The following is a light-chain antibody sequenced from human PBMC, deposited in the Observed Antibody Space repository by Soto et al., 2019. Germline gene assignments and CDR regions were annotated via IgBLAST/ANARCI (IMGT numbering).Light chain of an antibody. CDR3: QQYESTPPT. V-gene: IGKV4-1*01. J-gene: IGKJ2*01. CDR1: KSVLYSSNNKNY. Sequence: DIVMTQSPDSLAVSLGERATINCKSSKSVLYSSNNKNYVAWYQQRPGQPPKLLIYWASTRESGVPDRFSGSGSGTDFTLTITSLQAEDVAVYYCQQYESTPPTFGQGTKLEIK. CDR2: WAS.